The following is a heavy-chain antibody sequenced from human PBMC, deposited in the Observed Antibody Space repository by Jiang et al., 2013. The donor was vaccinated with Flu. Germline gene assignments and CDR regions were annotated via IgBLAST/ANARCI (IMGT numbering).Heavy chain of an antibody. CDR2: INHSGST. Sequence: LLKPSETLSRTCAVYGGSFSGYYWSWIRQPPGKGLEWIGEINHSGSTNYNPSLKSRVTISVDTSKNQFSLKLNSVTAADTAVYYCARASMVGTKKDYYYYMDVWGKGTTVTVSS. CDR3: ARASMVGTKKDYYYYMDV. D-gene: IGHD1-26*01. CDR1: GGSFSGYY. J-gene: IGHJ6*03. V-gene: IGHV4-34*01.